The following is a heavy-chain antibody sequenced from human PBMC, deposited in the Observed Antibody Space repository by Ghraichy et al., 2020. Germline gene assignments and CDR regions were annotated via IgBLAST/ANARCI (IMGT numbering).Heavy chain of an antibody. Sequence: SQTLSLTCAISGDSVSSNSAAWNWIRQSPSRGLEWLGRTYYRSKWYNDYAVSVKSRITINPDTSKNQFSLQLNSVTPEDTAVYYCARDHYLITGGEDGMDVWGQGTTVTVSS. CDR3: ARDHYLITGGEDGMDV. D-gene: IGHD1-20*01. J-gene: IGHJ6*02. V-gene: IGHV6-1*01. CDR1: GDSVSSNSAA. CDR2: TYYRSKWYN.